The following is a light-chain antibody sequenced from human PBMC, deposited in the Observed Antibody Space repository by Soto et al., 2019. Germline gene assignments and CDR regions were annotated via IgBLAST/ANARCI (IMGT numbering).Light chain of an antibody. V-gene: IGKV3-20*01. J-gene: IGKJ1*01. Sequence: EIVMAQSPATLSLSPGERATLSCRASQSVTNSFLAWYQQKPRQAPRLLIYGASRRATGIPDRFTGSGSGTDFTLTISRLQPEDFAVYYCQQYDSSPWSFGQGTKVDI. CDR3: QQYDSSPWS. CDR2: GAS. CDR1: QSVTNSF.